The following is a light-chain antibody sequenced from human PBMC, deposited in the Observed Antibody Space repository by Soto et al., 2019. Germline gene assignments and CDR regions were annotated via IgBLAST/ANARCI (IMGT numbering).Light chain of an antibody. J-gene: IGLJ2*01. CDR3: VVFIRTGLV. V-gene: IGLV8-61*01. CDR2: STD. Sequence: QTVVTQEPSFSVSPGGTFTLTCGLSPGSVSTSHHPSWYQQTPGQDQRTLIYSTDTRSFGVPDRFSGSIVGNKAALTITGAQADDEGDYYCVVFIRTGLVFGGGTKLTVL. CDR1: PGSVSTSHH.